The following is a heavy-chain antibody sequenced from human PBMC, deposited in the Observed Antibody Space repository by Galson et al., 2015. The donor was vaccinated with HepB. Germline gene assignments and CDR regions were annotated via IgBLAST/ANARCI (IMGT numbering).Heavy chain of an antibody. V-gene: IGHV1-69*13. D-gene: IGHD3-16*02. CDR1: GVSFRDYG. CDR2: IIPMFGSP. J-gene: IGHJ4*02. CDR3: ATFGKVIWDYVFDH. Sequence: SVKVSCKASGVSFRDYGISWVRQAPGHGLEWMGGIIPMFGSPNIAQKFQGRVTITADESTTTSYMELRSLRSDDTALYYCATFGKVIWDYVFDHWGQGTLITVSS.